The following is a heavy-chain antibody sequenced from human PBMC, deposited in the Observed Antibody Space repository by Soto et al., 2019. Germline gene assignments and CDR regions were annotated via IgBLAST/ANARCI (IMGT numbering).Heavy chain of an antibody. CDR1: EFTFRSYW. D-gene: IGHD1-7*01. V-gene: IGHV3-74*01. CDR2: ISGDGSST. Sequence: GGTLRLSCAASEFTFRSYWRHWVRQSPGKGLVCVSRISGDGSSTNYADSVKGRFTISRDNAKNTVYLQIDSLRAEDTAVYYCARSLPGTYGAFDLWGQGTMVTVSS. CDR3: ARSLPGTYGAFDL. J-gene: IGHJ3*01.